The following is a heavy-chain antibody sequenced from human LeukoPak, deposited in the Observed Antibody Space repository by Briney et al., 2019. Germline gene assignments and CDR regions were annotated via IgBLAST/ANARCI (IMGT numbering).Heavy chain of an antibody. D-gene: IGHD3-22*01. CDR1: GFTFNRCW. Sequence: GGSLRLSCVVSGFTFNRCWMNWVRQAPGKGLEWVAHINPDGRDTYYVDSVKGRFTISRDNAQNSMYLQMNSLRAEDTAVYYCAKDNYYDSSGRTNCYYYGMDVWGQGTTVTVSS. CDR2: INPDGRDT. V-gene: IGHV3-7*03. J-gene: IGHJ6*02. CDR3: AKDNYYDSSGRTNCYYYGMDV.